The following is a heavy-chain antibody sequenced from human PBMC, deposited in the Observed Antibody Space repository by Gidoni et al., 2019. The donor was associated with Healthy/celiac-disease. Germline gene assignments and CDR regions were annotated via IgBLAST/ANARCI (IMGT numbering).Heavy chain of an antibody. CDR2: IYYSGST. CDR1: GGSISSYY. J-gene: IGHJ6*02. D-gene: IGHD6-19*01. V-gene: IGHV4-59*01. CDR3: ARGRTAVACIGNYYYYYGMDV. Sequence: QVQLQASGPGLVKPSETLSLTGTVSGGSISSYYGSWIRQPPGKGLEWIGYIYYSGSTNYNPSLKSRVTISVDTSKNQFSLKLSSVTAADTAVYYCARGRTAVACIGNYYYYYGMDVWGQGTTVTVSS.